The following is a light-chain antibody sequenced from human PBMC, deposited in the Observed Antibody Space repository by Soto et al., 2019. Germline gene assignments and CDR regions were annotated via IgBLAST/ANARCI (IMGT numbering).Light chain of an antibody. CDR1: QSISSW. CDR2: KAS. CDR3: QQYNSYLIT. V-gene: IGKV1-5*03. Sequence: DIQMTQSPSTLSASVGDRVTITCRASQSISSWLAWYQQKPGKAPKSLIYKASSLESGVPSRFSGGGSGTEFTLTISSLQPDDSATYDCQQYNSYLITFGQGTRLEIK. J-gene: IGKJ5*01.